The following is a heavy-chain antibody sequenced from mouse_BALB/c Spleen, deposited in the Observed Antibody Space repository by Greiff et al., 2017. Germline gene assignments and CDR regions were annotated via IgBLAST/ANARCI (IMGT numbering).Heavy chain of an antibody. J-gene: IGHJ3*01. CDR1: GFSLTSYG. D-gene: IGHD2-4*01. CDR2: IWAGGST. CDR3: ARDWGNYDYDEDAY. Sequence: VKLVESGPGLVAPSQSLSITCTVSGFSLTSYGVHWVRQPPGKGLEWLGVIWAGGSTNYNSALMSRLSISKDNSKSQVFLKMNSLQTDDTAMYYCARDWGNYDYDEDAYWGQGTLVTVSA. V-gene: IGHV2-9*02.